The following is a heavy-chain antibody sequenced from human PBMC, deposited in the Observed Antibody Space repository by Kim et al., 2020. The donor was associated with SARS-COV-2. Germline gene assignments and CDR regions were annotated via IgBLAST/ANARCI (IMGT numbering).Heavy chain of an antibody. CDR1: GYTFTSYD. Sequence: ASVKVSCKASGYTFTSYDINWVRQATGQGLEWMGWMNPNSGNTRYAQKFQGRVTMTRNTSISTAYMELSSLRSEDTAVYYCAGGRGKQLVRGPYYGMDVWGQGSTFTVSS. D-gene: IGHD6-6*01. CDR2: MNPNSGNT. CDR3: AGGRGKQLVRGPYYGMDV. J-gene: IGHJ6*01. V-gene: IGHV1-8*01.